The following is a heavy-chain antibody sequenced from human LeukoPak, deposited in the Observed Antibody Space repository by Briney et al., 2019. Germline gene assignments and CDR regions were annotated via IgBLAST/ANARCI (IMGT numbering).Heavy chain of an antibody. Sequence: PGGSLRLSCAASGFNFRTYAMSWVRQAPGKGLEWVSAISGSDPGTYHADSVKGLFTISRDDPKNTLSLQMNSLRVEDTAVYYCAQDLAWGAFDHWGQGTLVTVSS. CDR1: GFNFRTYA. D-gene: IGHD7-27*01. V-gene: IGHV3-23*01. J-gene: IGHJ4*02. CDR2: ISGSDPGT. CDR3: AQDLAWGAFDH.